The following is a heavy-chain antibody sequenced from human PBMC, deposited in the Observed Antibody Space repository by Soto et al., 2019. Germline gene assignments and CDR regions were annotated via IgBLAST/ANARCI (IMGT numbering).Heavy chain of an antibody. V-gene: IGHV1-2*04. Sequence: QVQLVQSGAEVKKPGASVKVSCKASGYTFTGYYMHWVRHAPGQGLEWMGWINPNSGGKNYAQKFQGWVTMTRDTSISTAYMELSRLRSDDTAVYYCARDHATVTASYYYYGMDVWGQGTTVTVSS. J-gene: IGHJ6*02. CDR1: GYTFTGYY. CDR3: ARDHATVTASYYYYGMDV. CDR2: INPNSGGK. D-gene: IGHD4-4*01.